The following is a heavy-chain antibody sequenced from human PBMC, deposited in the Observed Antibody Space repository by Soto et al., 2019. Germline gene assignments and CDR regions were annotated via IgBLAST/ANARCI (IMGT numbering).Heavy chain of an antibody. CDR2: ISDDDSRT. Sequence: EVLLLESGGGLVQPGGSLRLSCVASGFSFHTFEMSWVRQAPGRGLEWVSFISDDDSRTYYEDAVKGRFTISRDNSKYTLYLQMNSLTVEDTAVYACVKGGWLDFWGQGTLVTVSS. CDR1: GFSFHTFE. J-gene: IGHJ5*01. D-gene: IGHD3-16*01. V-gene: IGHV3-23*01. CDR3: VKGGWLDF.